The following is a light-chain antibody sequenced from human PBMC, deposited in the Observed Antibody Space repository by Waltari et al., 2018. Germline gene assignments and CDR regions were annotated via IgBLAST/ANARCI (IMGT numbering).Light chain of an antibody. CDR2: HAS. CDR1: QSISKY. J-gene: IGKJ1*01. Sequence: SCRGSQSISKYLAWYPQKPGQAPRLLIYHASSRAAGIPDRFSGSGSGTDFSLTISRLEPEDFAVYYCQHYESLPVTFGQGTKVEIK. V-gene: IGKV3-20*01. CDR3: QHYESLPVT.